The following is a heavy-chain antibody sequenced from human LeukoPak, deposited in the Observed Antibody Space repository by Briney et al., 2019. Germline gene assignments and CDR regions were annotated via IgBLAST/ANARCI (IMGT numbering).Heavy chain of an antibody. V-gene: IGHV1-18*04. CDR3: AREDCSSTSYYSY. CDR2: ISAYNGNT. CDR1: GFTFTDYY. D-gene: IGHD2-2*01. J-gene: IGHJ4*02. Sequence: ASVKVSCKASGFTFTDYYIHWVRQAPGQGLEWMGWISAYNGNTNYAQKLQGRVTMTTDTSTSTAYMELRSLRSDDTAVYYCAREDCSSTSYYSYWGQGTLVTVSS.